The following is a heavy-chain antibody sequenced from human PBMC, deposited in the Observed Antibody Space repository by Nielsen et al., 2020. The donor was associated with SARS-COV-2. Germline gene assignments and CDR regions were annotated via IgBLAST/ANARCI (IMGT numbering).Heavy chain of an antibody. CDR3: ARSVSGSYYWEYYFYY. D-gene: IGHD3-10*01. J-gene: IGHJ4*02. Sequence: LSLTCAASGFTFSSYDMHWVRQATGKGLEWVSAIGTAGDTYYPGSVKGRFTISRENAKNSLYLQMNSLRAEDAAVYYCARSVSGSYYWEYYFYYWGKGTLVTVSS. V-gene: IGHV3-13*01. CDR1: GFTFSSYD. CDR2: IGTAGDT.